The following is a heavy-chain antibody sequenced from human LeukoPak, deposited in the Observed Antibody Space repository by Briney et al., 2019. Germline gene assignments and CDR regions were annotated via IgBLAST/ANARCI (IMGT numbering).Heavy chain of an antibody. CDR1: GFAFNSYI. CDR2: IGGSGSGA. CDR3: ARGRPGAFDI. V-gene: IGHV3-23*01. Sequence: GGSLRLSCAASGFAFNSYIMSWVRQAPGEGLEWVSSIGGSGSGAYYSDSVKGRFTISRDNSKNTLYLQMNSLRAEDTAVYYCARGRPGAFDIWGQGTMVTVSS. J-gene: IGHJ3*02.